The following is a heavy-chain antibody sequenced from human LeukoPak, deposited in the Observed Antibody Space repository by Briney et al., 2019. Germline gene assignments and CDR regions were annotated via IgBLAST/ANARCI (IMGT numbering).Heavy chain of an antibody. V-gene: IGHV4-59*01. D-gene: IGHD6-13*01. J-gene: IGHJ4*02. CDR2: IYYTGST. CDR3: ARNLIPEQLVLNF. Sequence: GSLRLSCAASGFTFSSYSMNWVRQAPGKGLEWIGYIYYTGSTNYNPSLKSRVTMSVDTSKNQFSLNLKSVTPEDTAVYYCARNLIPEQLVLNFWGQGTLVTVSS. CDR1: GFTFSSYS.